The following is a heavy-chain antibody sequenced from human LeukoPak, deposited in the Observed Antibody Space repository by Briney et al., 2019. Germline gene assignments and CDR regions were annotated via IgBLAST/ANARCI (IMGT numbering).Heavy chain of an antibody. CDR3: TTQPYTLAASIFDY. D-gene: IGHD6-6*01. J-gene: IGHJ4*02. Sequence: PSETLSLTCAVYGGSFSGYYWSWIRQPPGKGLEWIGEINHSGGTIYNPSLKSRVTISVDTSKNQFSLKLTSVTAADTAVYYCTTQPYTLAASIFDYWGQGTLVTVSS. CDR1: GGSFSGYY. V-gene: IGHV4-34*01. CDR2: INHSGGT.